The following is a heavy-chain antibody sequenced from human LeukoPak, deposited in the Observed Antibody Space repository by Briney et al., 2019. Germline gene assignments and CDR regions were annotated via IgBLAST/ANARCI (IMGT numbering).Heavy chain of an antibody. D-gene: IGHD3-3*01. CDR3: ARVRADYDFWSGYYRTNYYYYGMDV. Sequence: PSETLSLTCIVSGGSISGYYWSWIRQPPGKGLEWIGFISYSGSTNYNPSLKSRVTISVDTSKNQFSLKLSSVTAADTAVYYCARVRADYDFWSGYYRTNYYYYGMDVWGQGTTVTVSS. V-gene: IGHV4-59*01. CDR2: ISYSGST. CDR1: GGSISGYY. J-gene: IGHJ6*02.